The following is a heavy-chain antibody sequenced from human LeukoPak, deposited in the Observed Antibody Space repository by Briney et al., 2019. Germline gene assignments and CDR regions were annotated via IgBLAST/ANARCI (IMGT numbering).Heavy chain of an antibody. D-gene: IGHD4/OR15-4a*01. Sequence: ASVKVTLKASGYTFTGYYMHWVRQAPGQGLEWMGWINPNSGVTKFAQRFQGRVTMTRDTSTSTACLDLSSLRSDDTAVYYCATAVLYGANDFDYWGQGTLVTVSS. CDR3: ATAVLYGANDFDY. CDR1: GYTFTGYY. CDR2: INPNSGVT. J-gene: IGHJ4*02. V-gene: IGHV1-2*02.